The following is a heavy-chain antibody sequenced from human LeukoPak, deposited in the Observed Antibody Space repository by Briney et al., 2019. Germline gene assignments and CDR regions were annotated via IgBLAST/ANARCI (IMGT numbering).Heavy chain of an antibody. V-gene: IGHV1-2*02. J-gene: IGHJ4*02. CDR1: RFTFTDYY. CDR3: AREGVVIGSFDY. Sequence: GASMKVSCKSSRFTFTDYYIHWVRQAPGQGLEWMGYIGPHSSATSSPQEFQGRVTMTRDTSMSTAYMELTRLTSDDTAVYYCAREGVVIGSFDYWGQGTLVTVSS. CDR2: IGPHSSAT. D-gene: IGHD3-3*01.